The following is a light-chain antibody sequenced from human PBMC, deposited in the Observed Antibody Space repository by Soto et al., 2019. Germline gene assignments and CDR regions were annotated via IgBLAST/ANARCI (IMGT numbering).Light chain of an antibody. Sequence: EVVLSLFPATLSLSPGIRATLYCRASQNISNYLIWYHHKRRQATRLLFYDVCNRATGIPASFSGRGSGTDFPLTISRLAHEDFAVYYCQQRSSWPRTFGQGTKVDIK. CDR3: QQRSSWPRT. V-gene: IGKV3-11*01. CDR1: QNISNY. J-gene: IGKJ1*01. CDR2: DVC.